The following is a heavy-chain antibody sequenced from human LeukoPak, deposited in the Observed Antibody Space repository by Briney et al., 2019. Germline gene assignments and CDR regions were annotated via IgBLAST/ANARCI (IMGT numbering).Heavy chain of an antibody. CDR3: ARGRGSGSYYYYYYGMDV. CDR2: INHSGST. J-gene: IGHJ6*02. CDR1: GGSFSGYY. D-gene: IGHD1-26*01. V-gene: IGHV4-34*01. Sequence: SETLSLTCAVYGGSFSGYYWSWIRQPPGKGLEWIGEINHSGSTNYNPSLKSRVTISVDTSKNQFSLKLSSVTAADTAVYYCARGRGSGSYYYYYYGMDVWGQGTTVTVSS.